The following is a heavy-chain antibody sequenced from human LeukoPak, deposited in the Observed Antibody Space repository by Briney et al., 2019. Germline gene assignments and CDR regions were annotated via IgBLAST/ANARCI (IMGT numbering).Heavy chain of an antibody. J-gene: IGHJ4*02. V-gene: IGHV3-23*01. CDR3: AKVMDGQQLVLGYFDY. Sequence: GGSLRLSCAASGFTFSSYAMSWARQAPGKGLEWVSAISGSGGSTYYADSVKGRFTISRDNSKNTLYLQMNSLRAEDTVVYYCAKVMDGQQLVLGYFDYWGQGTLVTVSS. CDR2: ISGSGGST. D-gene: IGHD6-13*01. CDR1: GFTFSSYA.